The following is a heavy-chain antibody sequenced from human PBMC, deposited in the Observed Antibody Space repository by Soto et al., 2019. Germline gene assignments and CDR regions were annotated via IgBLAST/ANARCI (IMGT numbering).Heavy chain of an antibody. V-gene: IGHV1-18*01. CDR1: GYSFTNYG. Sequence: QDQLVQSGVEVKKPGASVKVSCKASGYSFTNYGITWVRQAPGQGVEWMGWISAYNGNTNYAQKFQCRVTMTTDASTSTAYLELRSLRSDDTAVYYCARDRGVAPPVAGNTHYYYYIDVWGEGTTVTVSS. CDR3: ARDRGVAPPVAGNTHYYYYIDV. J-gene: IGHJ6*03. CDR2: ISAYNGNT. D-gene: IGHD6-19*01.